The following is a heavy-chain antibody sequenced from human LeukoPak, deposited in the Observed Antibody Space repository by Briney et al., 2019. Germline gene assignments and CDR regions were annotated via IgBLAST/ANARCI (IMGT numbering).Heavy chain of an antibody. CDR3: TTDYVWGSYEVY. Sequence: GGSLRLSCAASGFTFSNAWMSWVRQAPGKGLEWVGRIKSKTDGGTRDYAAPVKGRFIISRYDSKNTLYLQMNSLKTEDTAVYYCTTDYVWGSYEVYWGQGTLVTVSS. J-gene: IGHJ4*02. CDR1: GFTFSNAW. CDR2: IKSKTDGGTR. V-gene: IGHV3-15*01. D-gene: IGHD3-16*01.